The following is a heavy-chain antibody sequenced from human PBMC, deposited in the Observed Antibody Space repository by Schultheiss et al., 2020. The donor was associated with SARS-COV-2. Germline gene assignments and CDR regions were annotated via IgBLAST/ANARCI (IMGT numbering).Heavy chain of an antibody. CDR2: INHSGST. J-gene: IGHJ4*02. CDR1: Y. CDR3: ARGLGYGGNGGPDY. D-gene: IGHD4-23*01. Sequence: YWSWIRQPAGKGLEWIGEINHSGSTNYNPSLKSRVTISVDTSKNQFSLKLSSVTAADTAVYYCARGLGYGGNGGPDYWGQGTLVTVSS. V-gene: IGHV4-34*01.